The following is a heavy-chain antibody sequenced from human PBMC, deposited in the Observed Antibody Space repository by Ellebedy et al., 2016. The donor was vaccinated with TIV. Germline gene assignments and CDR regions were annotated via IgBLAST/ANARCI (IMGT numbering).Heavy chain of an antibody. V-gene: IGHV1-69*04. J-gene: IGHJ6*02. Sequence: AASVKVSCKASGGTFSSYAISWVRQAPGQGLEWMGRIIPILGIANYAQKFQGRVTITADKSTRTAYMELSSLRSEDTAVYYCAREGDTAMVHGMDVWGQGTTVTVSS. CDR2: IIPILGIA. CDR1: GGTFSSYA. CDR3: AREGDTAMVHGMDV. D-gene: IGHD5-18*01.